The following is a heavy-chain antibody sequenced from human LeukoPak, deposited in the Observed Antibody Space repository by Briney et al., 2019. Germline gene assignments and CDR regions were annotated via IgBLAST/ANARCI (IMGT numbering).Heavy chain of an antibody. CDR3: ARDRSIAVAGTGDDAFDI. D-gene: IGHD6-19*01. V-gene: IGHV4-4*07. CDR1: GGSISSYY. J-gene: IGHJ3*02. Sequence: SETLSLTCTVSGGSISSYYWSWIRQPARKGLEWIGRIYTSGSTNYNPSLKSRVTMSVDTSKNQFSLKLSSVTAADTAVYYCARDRSIAVAGTGDDAFDIWGQGTMVTVSS. CDR2: IYTSGST.